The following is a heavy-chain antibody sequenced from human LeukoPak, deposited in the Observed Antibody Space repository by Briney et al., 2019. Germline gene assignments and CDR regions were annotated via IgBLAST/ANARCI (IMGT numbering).Heavy chain of an antibody. V-gene: IGHV4-31*03. CDR3: ARAYCGGDCYIHYYYGMDV. CDR2: IYYSGST. J-gene: IGHJ6*02. Sequence: SQTLSLTCTVSGGSISSGGYYWSWIRQHPGKGLEWIGYIYYSGSTYYNPSLKSRVTISVDTSKNQFSLKLSSVTAVDTAVYYCARAYCGGDCYIHYYYGMDVWGQGTTVTVSS. D-gene: IGHD2-21*02. CDR1: GGSISSGGYY.